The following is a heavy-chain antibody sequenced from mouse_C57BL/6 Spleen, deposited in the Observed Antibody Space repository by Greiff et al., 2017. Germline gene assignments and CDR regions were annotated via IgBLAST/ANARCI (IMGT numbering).Heavy chain of an antibody. D-gene: IGHD2-4*01. CDR3: ARAGDYDWYFDV. CDR2: IYPGDGDT. V-gene: IGHV1-82*01. J-gene: IGHJ1*03. CDR1: GYAFSSSW. Sequence: QVQLKESGPELVKPGASVKISCKASGYAFSSSWMNWVKQRPGKGLEWIGRIYPGDGDTNYNGKFKGKATLTADKSSSTAYMQLSSLTSEDSAVYFCARAGDYDWYFDVWGTGTTVTVSS.